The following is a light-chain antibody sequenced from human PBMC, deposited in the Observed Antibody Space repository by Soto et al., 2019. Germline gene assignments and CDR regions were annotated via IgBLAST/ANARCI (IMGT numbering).Light chain of an antibody. V-gene: IGLV2-14*01. J-gene: IGLJ2*01. CDR2: EVI. Sequence: QSVLTQPASVSGSPGQSITISCTGTSSDIGTYNYVSWYQQHPGKAPKLMIYEVINRPSGVSYRFSGSKSGNTASLTISGLQAEDEADYYCSSYTSGNTAVIFGGGTKVTVL. CDR3: SSYTSGNTAVI. CDR1: SSDIGTYNY.